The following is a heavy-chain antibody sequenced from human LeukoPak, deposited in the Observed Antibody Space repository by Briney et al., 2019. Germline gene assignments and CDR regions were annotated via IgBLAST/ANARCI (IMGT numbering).Heavy chain of an antibody. J-gene: IGHJ4*02. CDR2: IRYDGSHN. Sequence: GGSLRLSGAVSGFTFTNYGMLWVRQAPGKGLEWVAFIRYDGSHNYYADSVKGRFTISRDISKNTLFLQMNSLRPEDTAVYYCAKDKGGARIFFDSWGQGTLGTFSS. CDR3: AKDKGGARIFFDS. V-gene: IGHV3-30*02. D-gene: IGHD1-26*01. CDR1: GFTFTNYG.